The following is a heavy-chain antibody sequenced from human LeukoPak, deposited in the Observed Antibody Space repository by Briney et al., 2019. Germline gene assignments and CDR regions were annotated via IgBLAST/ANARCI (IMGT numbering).Heavy chain of an antibody. CDR1: GFTFSSYA. CDR3: AKGSDEYGGNYYFQD. CDR2: ISGSGGST. Sequence: GGSLRLSCAAPGFTFSSYAMSWVRQAPGKGLEWVSAISGSGGSTYYADSVKGRFTISRDNSKNTLYLQMNSLRGEDTAVYYCAKGSDEYGGNYYFQDWGQGTLVTVSS. J-gene: IGHJ1*01. V-gene: IGHV3-23*01. D-gene: IGHD4-23*01.